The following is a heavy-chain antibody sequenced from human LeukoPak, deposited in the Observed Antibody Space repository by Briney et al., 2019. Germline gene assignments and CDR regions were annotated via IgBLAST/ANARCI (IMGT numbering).Heavy chain of an antibody. CDR3: ARQRGCSSTSCYRFDY. CDR2: IYHSGST. V-gene: IGHV4-38-2*01. J-gene: IGHJ4*02. CDR1: GYSISSGYY. D-gene: IGHD2-2*01. Sequence: SETLSLTCAVSGYSISSGYYWGWIRPPPGKGLEWIGSIYHSGSTYYNPSLKSRVTISVDTSKNQFSLKLSSVTAADTAVYYCARQRGCSSTSCYRFDYWGQGTLVTVSS.